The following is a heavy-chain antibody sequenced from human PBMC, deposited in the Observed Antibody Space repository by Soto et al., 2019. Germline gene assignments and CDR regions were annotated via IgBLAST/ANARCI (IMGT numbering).Heavy chain of an antibody. Sequence: GASVKVSCKASGYTFTGYYMHWVRQAPGQGLEWMGWINPNSGGTNYAQKFQGRVTMTRGTSISTAYMELSRLRSDDTAVYYCARLRDSSGYLDYWGQGTLVTVSS. CDR2: INPNSGGT. V-gene: IGHV1-2*02. D-gene: IGHD3-22*01. CDR3: ARLRDSSGYLDY. J-gene: IGHJ4*02. CDR1: GYTFTGYY.